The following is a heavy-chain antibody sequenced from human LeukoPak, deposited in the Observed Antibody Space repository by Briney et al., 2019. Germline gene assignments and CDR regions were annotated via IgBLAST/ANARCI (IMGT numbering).Heavy chain of an antibody. Sequence: GGSLRLSCAASGFTFSSYAMSWVRQAPGKGLEWVSAISGSGGSTYYADSVKGRFTISRGNSKNTLYLQMNSLRAEDTAVYYCAFRLGYSSGWYGSLDYFDYWGQGTLVTVSS. CDR3: AFRLGYSSGWYGSLDYFDY. V-gene: IGHV3-23*01. CDR1: GFTFSSYA. CDR2: ISGSGGST. J-gene: IGHJ4*02. D-gene: IGHD6-19*01.